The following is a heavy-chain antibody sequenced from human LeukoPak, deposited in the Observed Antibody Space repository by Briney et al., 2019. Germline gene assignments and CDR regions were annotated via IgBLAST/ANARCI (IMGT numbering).Heavy chain of an antibody. V-gene: IGHV5-51*01. CDR1: GYSFSSHW. J-gene: IGHJ4*02. CDR3: ARESATGGAYFDY. D-gene: IGHD1-1*01. CDR2: IYPGDSDT. Sequence: PGESLKISCKGSGYSFSSHWIGWVRQMPGKGLEWMGIIYPGDSDTRYSPSFQGQVTISADKSINTAYLQWSNLKASDTAMYYCARESATGGAYFDYWGQGTLVTVSS.